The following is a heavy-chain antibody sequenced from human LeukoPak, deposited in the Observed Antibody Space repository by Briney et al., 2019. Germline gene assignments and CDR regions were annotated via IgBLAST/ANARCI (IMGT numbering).Heavy chain of an antibody. V-gene: IGHV4-38-2*02. D-gene: IGHD1-26*01. CDR3: ARGGASYHFDY. CDR2: IYHSGST. Sequence: SETLSLTCTVSGYSISSGYYWGWIRQPPGKGLEWIGSIYHSGSTYYNPSLKSRVTISVDTSKNQFSLKLSSVTAADTAVYYCARGGASYHFDYWGQGTLVTVSS. J-gene: IGHJ4*02. CDR1: GYSISSGYY.